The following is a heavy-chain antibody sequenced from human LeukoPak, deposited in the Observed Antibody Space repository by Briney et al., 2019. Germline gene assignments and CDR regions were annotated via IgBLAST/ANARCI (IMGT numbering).Heavy chain of an antibody. D-gene: IGHD3-10*01. V-gene: IGHV1-8*03. CDR3: ARGDRVRGGGTPDY. CDR2: VNPGSAFT. Sequence: ASVKVSCKASGYTFTSYYMHWVRQAPGQGLEWMGRVNPGSAFTGYAQKFHGRVTFTKSTSISTAYMELSSLTSEDTAVYYCARGDRVRGGGTPDYWGQGTLVTVSS. J-gene: IGHJ4*02. CDR1: GYTFTSYY.